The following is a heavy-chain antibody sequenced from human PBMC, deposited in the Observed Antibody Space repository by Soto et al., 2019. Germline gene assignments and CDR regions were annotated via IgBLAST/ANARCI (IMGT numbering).Heavy chain of an antibody. CDR2: IIPISGTA. Sequence: QVQLVQSGAEVKKPGSSVKVSCKASGGTFSSYAISWVRQAPGQGLEWMGGIIPISGTANYAQKFQGRVTITADESTSTAHMELSSLRSEDTAVYYCARSQGSSTSLEIYYYYYYGMDVWGHGITVTVSS. CDR3: ARSQGSSTSLEIYYYYYYGMDV. CDR1: GGTFSSYA. V-gene: IGHV1-69*01. D-gene: IGHD2-2*01. J-gene: IGHJ6*02.